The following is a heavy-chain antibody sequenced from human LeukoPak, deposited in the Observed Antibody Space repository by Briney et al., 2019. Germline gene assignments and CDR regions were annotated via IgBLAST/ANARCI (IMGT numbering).Heavy chain of an antibody. D-gene: IGHD5-24*01. CDR1: GCSFSSCG. Sequence: SVTVSFKCSGCSFSSCGISWVRLPPAQGLEWMGGIIPIFGTANYAQKFQGRVTITTDESTSTAYMELSSVRSADTAVYYCARERSGDDYNYYCYWGPGTLVTVST. CDR3: ARERSGDDYNYYCY. CDR2: IIPIFGTA. V-gene: IGHV1-69*05. J-gene: IGHJ4*02.